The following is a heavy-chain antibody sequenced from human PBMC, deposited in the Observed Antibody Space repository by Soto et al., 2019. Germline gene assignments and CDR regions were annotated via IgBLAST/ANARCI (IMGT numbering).Heavy chain of an antibody. D-gene: IGHD3-22*01. CDR3: ARDQDYYDSSGYYKAYYGMDV. CDR2: ISYDGSNK. J-gene: IGHJ6*02. Sequence: GGSLRLSCAASGFTFSSYGMHWVRQAPGKGLEWVAVISYDGSNKYYADSVKGRFTISRDNSKNTLYLQMNSLRAEDTAVYYCARDQDYYDSSGYYKAYYGMDVWGQGTTVTVSS. CDR1: GFTFSSYG. V-gene: IGHV3-30*03.